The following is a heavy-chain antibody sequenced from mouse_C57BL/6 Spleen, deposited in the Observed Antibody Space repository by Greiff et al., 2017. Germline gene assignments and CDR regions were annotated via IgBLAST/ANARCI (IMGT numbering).Heavy chain of an antibody. D-gene: IGHD1-1*01. Sequence: QVQLKQSGAELVMPGASVKLSCKASGYTFTSYWMHWVKQRPGQGLEWIGEIDPSDSYTNYNQKFKGKSTLTVDKSSSTAYMQLSSLTSEDSAVYYCARRTTVVATGDYFDYWGQGTTLTVSS. J-gene: IGHJ2*01. CDR2: IDPSDSYT. V-gene: IGHV1-69*01. CDR1: GYTFTSYW. CDR3: ARRTTVVATGDYFDY.